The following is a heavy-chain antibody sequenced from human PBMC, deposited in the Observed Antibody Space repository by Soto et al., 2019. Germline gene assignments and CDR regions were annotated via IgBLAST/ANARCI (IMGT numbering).Heavy chain of an antibody. CDR2: IFYSGTT. J-gene: IGHJ5*02. V-gene: IGHV4-31*03. CDR3: ARSVDP. Sequence: SETLSLTCTVSGGSIGSSSDYWGWIRQHPGKGLEWIGNIFYSGTTYYNPSLKSRVTISVDTSKNQFSLKLSSVTAADTAVYYCARSVDPWGQGTLVTVSS. CDR1: GGSIGSSSDY.